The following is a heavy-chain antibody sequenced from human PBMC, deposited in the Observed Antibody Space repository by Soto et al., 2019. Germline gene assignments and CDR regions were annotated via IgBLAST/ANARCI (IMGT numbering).Heavy chain of an antibody. Sequence: GGSLRLSCAASGFTFSSYGMHWVRQAPGKGLEWVAVIWYDGSNKYYADSVKGRFTISRDNSKNTLYLQMNSLRAEDTAVYYCARDLHPQTYYDFWSWEGFDPWGQGTLVTVSS. J-gene: IGHJ5*02. CDR1: GFTFSSYG. V-gene: IGHV3-33*01. D-gene: IGHD3-3*01. CDR2: IWYDGSNK. CDR3: ARDLHPQTYYDFWSWEGFDP.